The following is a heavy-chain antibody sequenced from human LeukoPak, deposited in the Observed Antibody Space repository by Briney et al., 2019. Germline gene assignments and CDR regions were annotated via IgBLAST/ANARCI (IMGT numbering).Heavy chain of an antibody. J-gene: IGHJ4*02. CDR3: ARDPTNGDYTLFDY. D-gene: IGHD4-17*01. Sequence: SETLCLSCTVSGGSISSYYWSWIRQPPGKGLEWIGYIYYSGSTNYNPSLKSRVTISVDTSKNQFSLKLSSVTAADTAVYYCARDPTNGDYTLFDYWGQGTLVTVSS. CDR1: GGSISSYY. CDR2: IYYSGST. V-gene: IGHV4-59*01.